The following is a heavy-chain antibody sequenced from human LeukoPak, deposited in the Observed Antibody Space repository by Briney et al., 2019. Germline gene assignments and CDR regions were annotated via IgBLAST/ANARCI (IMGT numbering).Heavy chain of an antibody. Sequence: SETLSLTCAVYGGSFSGYYWSWIRQPPGKGLEWIGEINHSGSTNYSPSLKSRVTISVDTSKNQFSLKLSSVTAADTAVYYCARLPPYSSGSYYFDYWGQGTLVTVSS. CDR1: GGSFSGYY. D-gene: IGHD6-19*01. CDR3: ARLPPYSSGSYYFDY. CDR2: INHSGST. V-gene: IGHV4-34*01. J-gene: IGHJ4*02.